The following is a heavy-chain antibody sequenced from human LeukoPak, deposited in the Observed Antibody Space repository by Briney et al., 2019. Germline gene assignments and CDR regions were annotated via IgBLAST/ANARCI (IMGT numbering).Heavy chain of an antibody. Sequence: PSETLSLTCSVSGGSISNYYWNWIRQPAGKGLEWIGRIYASGSTNYNPSLKSRVTISMDKSKNHFSLNLKSVTAADTGFYYCARDFYGDDGHHPLDYWGQGIQVTVSS. V-gene: IGHV4-4*07. CDR1: GGSISNYY. CDR2: IYASGST. CDR3: ARDFYGDDGHHPLDY. D-gene: IGHD2/OR15-2a*01. J-gene: IGHJ4*02.